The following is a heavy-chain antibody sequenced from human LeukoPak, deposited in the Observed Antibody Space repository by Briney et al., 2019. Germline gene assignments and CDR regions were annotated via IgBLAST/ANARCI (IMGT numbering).Heavy chain of an antibody. D-gene: IGHD2-2*01. J-gene: IGHJ4*02. CDR1: GYTFTSYG. Sequence: ASVKVSCKASGYTFTSYGISWVRQAPGQGLEWMGWINPYSGATNCAQNFQGRVTLTSDTSISTTYMELTSLRSDDTAVYFCARVAHPTDFVVVPAARSDLGKFDYWGQGSLVTVS. CDR3: ARVAHPTDFVVVPAARSDLGKFDY. V-gene: IGHV1-2*02. CDR2: INPYSGAT.